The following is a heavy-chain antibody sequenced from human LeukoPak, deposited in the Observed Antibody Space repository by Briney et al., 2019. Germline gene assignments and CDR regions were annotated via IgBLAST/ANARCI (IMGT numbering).Heavy chain of an antibody. D-gene: IGHD6-19*01. CDR2: INPSGGST. Sequence: ASVKVSCKASGYTFTSYYMHWVRQAPGQRLEWMGIINPSGGSTSYAQKFQGRVTMTRDTSTSTVYMELSSLRSEDTAVYYCARVPIRPIAVGYYYMDVWGKGTTVTVSS. V-gene: IGHV1-46*01. CDR1: GYTFTSYY. J-gene: IGHJ6*03. CDR3: ARVPIRPIAVGYYYMDV.